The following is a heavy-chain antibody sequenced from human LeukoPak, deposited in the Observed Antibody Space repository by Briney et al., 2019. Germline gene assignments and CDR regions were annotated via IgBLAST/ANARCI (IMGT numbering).Heavy chain of an antibody. CDR1: GGSISGYY. CDR3: AYWSSTDPRWNDPFDI. Sequence: SETLSLTCSVSGGSISGYYWSWIRQPAGKGLEWIGRVYTSGSTSWSTNYNPSLKSRVTMSVDTSKNQFSLRLNSLTAADTAVYYCAYWSSTDPRWNDPFDIWGQGKMVTVSS. J-gene: IGHJ3*02. CDR2: VYTSGSTSWST. V-gene: IGHV4-4*07. D-gene: IGHD3-3*01.